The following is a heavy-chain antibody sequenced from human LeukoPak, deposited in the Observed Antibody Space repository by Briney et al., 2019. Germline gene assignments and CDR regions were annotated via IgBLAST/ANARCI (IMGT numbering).Heavy chain of an antibody. Sequence: GESLKISCKTSGYSFTDYWIGWVRQLPGKGLEFIGIIHPSGSQTTYSPSFQGQVTMSVDQSINTAYLQWSSLKASDTAMYYCARPGQQGLEYFQFWGQGTLVIVSS. CDR2: IHPSGSQT. CDR1: GYSFTDYW. V-gene: IGHV5-51*01. CDR3: ARPGQQGLEYFQF. D-gene: IGHD1-1*01. J-gene: IGHJ1*01.